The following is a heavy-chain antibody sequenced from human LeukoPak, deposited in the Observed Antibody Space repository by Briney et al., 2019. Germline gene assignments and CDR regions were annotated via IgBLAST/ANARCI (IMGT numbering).Heavy chain of an antibody. D-gene: IGHD1-26*01. CDR2: IYHSGST. J-gene: IGHJ4*02. V-gene: IGHV4-4*02. CDR1: GGSISSSNW. Sequence: SETLSLTCAVSGGSISSSNWWSWVRQPPGKGLEWIGEIYHSGSTNYNPSLKSRVTISVDKSKNQFSLKLSSVTAADAAVYYCARVPLGGSYGAFDYWGQGTLVTVSS. CDR3: ARVPLGGSYGAFDY.